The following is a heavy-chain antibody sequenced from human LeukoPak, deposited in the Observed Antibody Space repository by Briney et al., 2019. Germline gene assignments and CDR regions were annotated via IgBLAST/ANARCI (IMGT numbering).Heavy chain of an antibody. V-gene: IGHV4-61*02. D-gene: IGHD6-19*01. Sequence: PSETLSLTCTVSGGSISGGIYYWSWIRQPAGKGLEWIGRIYTSGSTNYNPSLKSRVTISVDTSKNQFSLKLSSVTAADTAVYYCARATRYSSGWYPVLVPRMDVWGKGTTVTVSS. CDR1: GGSISGGIYY. J-gene: IGHJ6*03. CDR3: ARATRYSSGWYPVLVPRMDV. CDR2: IYTSGST.